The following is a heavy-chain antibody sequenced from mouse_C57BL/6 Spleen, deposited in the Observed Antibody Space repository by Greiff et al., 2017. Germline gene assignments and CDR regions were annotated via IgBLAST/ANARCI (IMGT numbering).Heavy chain of an antibody. J-gene: IGHJ3*01. V-gene: IGHV1-26*01. D-gene: IGHD2-4*01. Sequence: EVQLQQSGPELVKPGASVKISCKASGYTFTDYYMNWVKQSHGKSLEWIGDINPNNGGTSYNQKFKGKATLTVDKSSSTAYMELRSLTSEDSAVYYCAYDYGGHWGQGTLVTVSA. CDR1: GYTFTDYY. CDR3: AYDYGGH. CDR2: INPNNGGT.